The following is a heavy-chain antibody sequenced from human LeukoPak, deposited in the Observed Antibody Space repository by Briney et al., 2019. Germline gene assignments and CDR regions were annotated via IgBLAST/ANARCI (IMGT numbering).Heavy chain of an antibody. CDR1: GFTFSSYS. Sequence: GGSLRLSCAASGFTFSSYSMNWVRQAPGKGLEWVSCISSSSSSISYADSVKGRFTISRDNAKNSLYLQTNSLRAEDTAAYYCARVGGFNLGPGTFYIRGQGKKVTGSS. D-gene: IGHD3-16*01. V-gene: IGHV3-21*01. CDR2: ISSSSSSI. J-gene: IGHJ3*02. CDR3: ARVGGFNLGPGTFYI.